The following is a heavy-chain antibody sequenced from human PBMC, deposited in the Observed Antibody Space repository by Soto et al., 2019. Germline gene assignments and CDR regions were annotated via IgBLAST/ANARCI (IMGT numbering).Heavy chain of an antibody. Sequence: PSQTLSLTCAISVDSVYSNSAAWNWIRQSPSRGLEWLGRTYYRSQWYSDYAVAVKGRRTINPDTSKNQFSLQLDSVTPGDTALYYCAREEILVAYNWFDPWGQGTLVTVSS. J-gene: IGHJ5*02. CDR1: VDSVYSNSAA. CDR3: AREEILVAYNWFDP. CDR2: TYYRSQWYS. V-gene: IGHV6-1*01. D-gene: IGHD1-26*01.